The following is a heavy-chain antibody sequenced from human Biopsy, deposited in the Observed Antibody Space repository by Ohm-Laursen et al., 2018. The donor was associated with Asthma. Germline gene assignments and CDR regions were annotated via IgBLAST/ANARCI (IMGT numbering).Heavy chain of an antibody. CDR2: ISYDGSSI. D-gene: IGHD6-19*01. V-gene: IGHV3-30-3*01. CDR3: AREGVAGTHIED. Sequence: SLRLSCAASGFTFSIYDIHWVRQAPGKGLEWVAVISYDGSSIYYADSVKGRFTISRDNSKNTPSLQMNSLTAEDTAVYYCAREGVAGTHIEDWGQGTLVTVSS. CDR1: GFTFSIYD. J-gene: IGHJ4*02.